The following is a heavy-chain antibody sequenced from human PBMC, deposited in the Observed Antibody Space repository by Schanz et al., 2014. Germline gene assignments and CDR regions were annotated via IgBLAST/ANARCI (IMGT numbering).Heavy chain of an antibody. D-gene: IGHD3-22*01. CDR2: ISYHGSER. CDR3: AKSYDTSGYSGFDY. V-gene: IGHV3-30*18. J-gene: IGHJ4*02. Sequence: VQLVESGGGLVKPGGSLRLSCAASGFTMRNEWMSWVRQAPGRGLEWVAVISYHGSERYYADSVKGRFTISRDNSKNTLYLQMNSLRTEDTAVYFCAKSYDTSGYSGFDYWGQGTLVTVSS. CDR1: GFTMRNEW.